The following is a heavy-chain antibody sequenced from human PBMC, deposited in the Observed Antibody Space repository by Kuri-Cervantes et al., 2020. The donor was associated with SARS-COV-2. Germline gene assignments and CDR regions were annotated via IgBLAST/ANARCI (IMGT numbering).Heavy chain of an antibody. CDR3: ARWGIYSSGWYSRYVDY. CDR1: RGTFSSYA. D-gene: IGHD6-19*01. V-gene: IGHV1-69*10. CDR2: IIPILSIA. Sequence: SVKVSCKASRGTFSSYAISWVRQAPGQGLEWTGGIIPILSIANYAQKFQGRVTITADKSTSTAYMELGSLRSEDTAVYYCARWGIYSSGWYSRYVDYWGQGTLVTVSS. J-gene: IGHJ4*02.